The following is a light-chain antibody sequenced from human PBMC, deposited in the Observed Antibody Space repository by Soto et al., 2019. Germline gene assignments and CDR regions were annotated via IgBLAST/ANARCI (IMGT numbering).Light chain of an antibody. CDR1: SSDVGGYNF. CDR2: DVS. V-gene: IGLV2-14*03. J-gene: IGLJ2*01. Sequence: QSALTQPASVSGSPGQSITISCSGTSSDVGGYNFVSWYQQHPGKAPKLLIYDVSNRPSGVSNRFSGSKSGNTASLTISGLQAEDETDYYCSSYARRSTPVVFGGGTKVTVL. CDR3: SSYARRSTPVV.